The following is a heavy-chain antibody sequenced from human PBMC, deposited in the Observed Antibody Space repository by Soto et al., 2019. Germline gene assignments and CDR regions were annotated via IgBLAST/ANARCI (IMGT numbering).Heavy chain of an antibody. D-gene: IGHD3-22*01. CDR2: IDYRGTI. V-gene: IGHV4-39*07. CDR3: ARRPNYYDSSRNWFDP. J-gene: IGHJ5*02. CDR1: GGSIATSSYF. Sequence: SETLSLTCTVSGGSIATSSYFWAWIRRPPGKGLEWIGSIDYRGTIYNNPSLKSRVTISVDTSKNHFSLKLSSVTAADTAVYYCARRPNYYDSSRNWFDPWGQGTLVTVSS.